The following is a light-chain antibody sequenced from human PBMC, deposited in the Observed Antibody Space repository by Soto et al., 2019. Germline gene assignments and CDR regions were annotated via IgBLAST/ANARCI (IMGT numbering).Light chain of an antibody. V-gene: IGKV1-39*01. Sequence: IQMTQSPSSLSASVGDRVTITCRASQTISNYLNWYQQRPGKAPQLLIYAASSLQSGVPSRFSGSGSGTDFTLTISSLQPEDFATYYCQQSYTTPLTFGGGTRVEIK. CDR1: QTISNY. CDR2: AAS. J-gene: IGKJ4*01. CDR3: QQSYTTPLT.